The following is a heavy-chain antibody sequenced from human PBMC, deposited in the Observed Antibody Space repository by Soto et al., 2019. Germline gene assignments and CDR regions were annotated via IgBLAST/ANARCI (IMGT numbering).Heavy chain of an antibody. CDR3: ARTRNLDV. J-gene: IGHJ6*02. CDR1: GGSLSGYN. V-gene: IGHV4-34*01. CDR2: INHSGST. Sequence: QVQLQQWGAGLLKPSETLSLTCAVYGGSLSGYNGNWIRQSPGKGLEWIGEINHSGSTNYNPSLKSRVTISIDTSKNQISLKLSSVTAADTAVYYCARTRNLDVWGQGTTVIVSS. D-gene: IGHD1-1*01.